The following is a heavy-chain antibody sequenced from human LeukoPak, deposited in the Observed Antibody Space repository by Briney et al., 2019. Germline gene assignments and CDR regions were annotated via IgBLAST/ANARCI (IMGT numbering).Heavy chain of an antibody. D-gene: IGHD3-10*01. Sequence: SETLSLTCTVSGASISSYYWSWIRQSPGKGLEWIGYIYYGGSTNYNPSLKSRVTISVDTSKNQFSLNLRTVTSADTAVYYCTRVHYSGSGLSSYFDYWGQGTLVTVSS. CDR2: IYYGGST. V-gene: IGHV4-59*01. CDR1: GASISSYY. J-gene: IGHJ4*02. CDR3: TRVHYSGSGLSSYFDY.